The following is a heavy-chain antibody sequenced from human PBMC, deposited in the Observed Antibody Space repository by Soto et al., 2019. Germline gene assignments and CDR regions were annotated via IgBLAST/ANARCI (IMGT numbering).Heavy chain of an antibody. CDR3: ARDAPITIFGVVQGFDP. CDR1: GFTFSSYT. CDR2: ISSSSSTI. D-gene: IGHD3-3*01. V-gene: IGHV3-48*01. Sequence: GGSLRLSCAASGFTFSSYTMNWVREAPGKGLEWVSHISSSSSTISYADSVKGRFTISRDNAKNSLYLQMNSLRAEDTAVYYCARDAPITIFGVVQGFDPWGQGTLVTVSS. J-gene: IGHJ5*02.